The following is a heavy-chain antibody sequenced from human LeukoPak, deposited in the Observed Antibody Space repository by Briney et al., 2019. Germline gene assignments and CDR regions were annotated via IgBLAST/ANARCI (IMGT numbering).Heavy chain of an antibody. CDR2: IYHSGST. V-gene: IGHV4-38-2*01. CDR3: ARGIGYSGYDFAFDI. J-gene: IGHJ3*02. D-gene: IGHD5-12*01. CDR1: GYSISSGYY. Sequence: SETLSLTCAVSGYSISSGYYWGWIRQPPGKGLEWIGSIYHSGSTYYNPSLKSRVTISVDTSKNQFSLKLSSVTAADTAVYYCARGIGYSGYDFAFDIWGQGTVVTVSS.